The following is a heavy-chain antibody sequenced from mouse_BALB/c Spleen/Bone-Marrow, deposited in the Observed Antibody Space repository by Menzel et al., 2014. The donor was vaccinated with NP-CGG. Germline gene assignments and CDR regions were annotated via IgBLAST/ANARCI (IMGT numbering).Heavy chain of an antibody. CDR3: SREPSNWGYY. J-gene: IGHJ2*01. CDR2: IYPGEGDT. Sequence: VQRVESGAELARPGASVKLSCKTSGYTFTTYWMQWVKQRPGQGLEWIGAIYPGEGDTRYTQKFEGKATLTADKSSNTAYIQLSSLTSEDSAVYYCSREPSNWGYYWGQGTTLIVSS. CDR1: GYTFTTYW. V-gene: IGHV1-87*01.